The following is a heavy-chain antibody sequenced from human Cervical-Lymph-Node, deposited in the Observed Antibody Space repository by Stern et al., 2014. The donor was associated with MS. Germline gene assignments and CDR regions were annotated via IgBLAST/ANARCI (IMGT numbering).Heavy chain of an antibody. V-gene: IGHV1-24*01. CDR1: GYTLTELS. D-gene: IGHD3-3*01. CDR2: FGREDGET. CDR3: ATDRDDFRSGYSAPTKGYGLDV. J-gene: IGHJ6*02. Sequence: HLVESGAEVKKPGASVKVSCKVSGYTLTELSMHWVRQAPGKGLEWMGGFGREDGETIYAQKFQGRVTMPEDTSTDTAYMELSSLRSEDTAVYYCATDRDDFRSGYSAPTKGYGLDVWGQGTTVTVTS.